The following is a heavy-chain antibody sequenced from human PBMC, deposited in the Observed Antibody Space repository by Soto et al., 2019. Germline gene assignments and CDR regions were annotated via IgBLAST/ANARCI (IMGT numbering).Heavy chain of an antibody. CDR2: IWYDGSNK. D-gene: IGHD6-13*01. CDR3: ARGSSSWYLGFDY. J-gene: IGHJ4*02. V-gene: IGHV3-33*01. CDR1: GFTFSNYG. Sequence: QVQLVESGGGVVQPGRSLRLSCAASGFTFSNYGMHWVRQAPGKGLEWVAVIWYDGSNKYYADSVKGRFTISRDNSKNTLYLQMNSLRVEDTAVYYCARGSSSWYLGFDYWGQGTLVTVSS.